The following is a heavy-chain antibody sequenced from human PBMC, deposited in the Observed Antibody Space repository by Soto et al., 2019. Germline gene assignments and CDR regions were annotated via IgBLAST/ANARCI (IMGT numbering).Heavy chain of an antibody. D-gene: IGHD2-15*01. CDR2: ISSSSSYI. Sequence: PGGSLRLSCAASGFTFSSYSMNWVRQAPGKGLEWVSSISSSSSYIYYADSVKGRFTISRDNAKNSLYLQMNSLRAEDTAVYYCARDNIVVVVAANDVVTAISGYYYYYGMDVWGQGTTVTVSS. CDR1: GFTFSSYS. CDR3: ARDNIVVVVAANDVVTAISGYYYYYGMDV. V-gene: IGHV3-21*01. J-gene: IGHJ6*02.